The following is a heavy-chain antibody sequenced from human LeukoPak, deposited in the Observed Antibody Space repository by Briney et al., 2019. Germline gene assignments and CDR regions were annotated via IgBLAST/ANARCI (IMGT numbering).Heavy chain of an antibody. D-gene: IGHD3-3*01. V-gene: IGHV3-74*01. CDR3: ARGFTIFGVVNDAFDI. J-gene: IGHJ3*02. CDR1: EFTFSSYW. CDR2: INSDRSST. Sequence: PGGSLRLSCAASEFTFSSYWMHWVRQAPGKGLGWVSRINSDRSSTSYADSVKGRFTISRDNAKNTLYLQMNSLRAEDTAVYYCARGFTIFGVVNDAFDIWGQGTMVTVSS.